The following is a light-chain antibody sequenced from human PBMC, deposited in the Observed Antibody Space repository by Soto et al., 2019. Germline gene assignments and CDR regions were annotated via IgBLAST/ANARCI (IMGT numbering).Light chain of an antibody. CDR2: DDN. Sequence: QSALTQPPSASGTPGQRVTISCSGSSSNIGSHIVNWYQQLPGTAPKFLMYDDNKRPSGVPDRFSGSRSGTSASLAISGLQSEDEADYYCAAWDDSLNGLVFGGGTKVTVL. V-gene: IGLV1-44*01. CDR3: AAWDDSLNGLV. CDR1: SSNIGSHI. J-gene: IGLJ2*01.